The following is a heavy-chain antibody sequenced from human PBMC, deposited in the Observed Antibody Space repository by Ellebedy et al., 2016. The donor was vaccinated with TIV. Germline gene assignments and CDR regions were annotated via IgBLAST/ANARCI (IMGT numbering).Heavy chain of an antibody. Sequence: ASVKVSXXASGYTFTSYGISWVRQAPGQGLEWMGWINPNSGGTNYAQKFQGRVTMTRDTSISTAYMELSRLRSDDTAVYYCARRIAARPTPYYYYYGMDVWGQGTTVTVSS. CDR3: ARRIAARPTPYYYYYGMDV. CDR1: GYTFTSYG. J-gene: IGHJ6*02. V-gene: IGHV1-2*02. CDR2: INPNSGGT. D-gene: IGHD6-6*01.